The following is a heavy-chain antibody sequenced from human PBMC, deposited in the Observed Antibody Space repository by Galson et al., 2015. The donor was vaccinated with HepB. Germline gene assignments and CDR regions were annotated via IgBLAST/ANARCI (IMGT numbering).Heavy chain of an antibody. CDR1: GGSISSSSYY. V-gene: IGHV4-39*01. CDR2: IYYSGST. CDR3: ARRDSSSWFNWFDP. D-gene: IGHD6-13*01. Sequence: ETLSLTCTVSGGSISSSSYYWGWIRQPPGKGLEWIGSIYYSGSTYYNPSLKSRVTISVDTSKNQFSLKLSSVTAADTAVYYCARRDSSSWFNWFDPWGQGTLVTVSS. J-gene: IGHJ5*02.